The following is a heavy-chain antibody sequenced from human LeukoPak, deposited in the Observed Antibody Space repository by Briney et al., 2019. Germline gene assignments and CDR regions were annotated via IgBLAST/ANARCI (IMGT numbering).Heavy chain of an antibody. CDR2: ISSSSSYI. CDR1: GFTFSSYS. Sequence: GGSLRHSCAASGFTFSSYSMNWVRQAPGKGLEWVSSISSSSSYIYYADSVKGRLTISRDNAKNLLYLQMNSLRAEDTAVYYCARERSSSWDHDAFDIWGQGTMVTVSS. D-gene: IGHD6-13*01. V-gene: IGHV3-21*01. CDR3: ARERSSSWDHDAFDI. J-gene: IGHJ3*02.